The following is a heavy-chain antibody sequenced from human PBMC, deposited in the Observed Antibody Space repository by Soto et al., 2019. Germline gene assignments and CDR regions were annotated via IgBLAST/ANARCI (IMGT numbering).Heavy chain of an antibody. D-gene: IGHD6-13*01. CDR2: IYYSGST. CDR3: ARDQDSSWYPAFTFDI. Sequence: SETLSLTCTVSGGSISSGGYYWSWIRQHPGKGLEWIGFIYYSGSTYYNPSLKSRVTISVDTSKNQFSLKLSSVTAADTAVYYCARDQDSSWYPAFTFDIWGQGTMVTVSS. J-gene: IGHJ3*02. CDR1: GGSISSGGYY. V-gene: IGHV4-31*03.